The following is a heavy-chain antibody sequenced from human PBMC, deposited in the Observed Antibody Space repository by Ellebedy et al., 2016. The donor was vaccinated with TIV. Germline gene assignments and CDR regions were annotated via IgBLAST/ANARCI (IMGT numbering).Heavy chain of an antibody. V-gene: IGHV3-64*04. J-gene: IGHJ4*02. D-gene: IGHD3-10*01. CDR2: ISGNGGST. Sequence: GESLKISCAASGFTFSIYAMSWVRQAPGKGLEYVSAISGNGGSTYYADSVKGRFTISRDNSQNSLYLQMNSLGAEDTAVYYCARGAGITMVRGVTNYWGQGTLVTVSS. CDR1: GFTFSIYA. CDR3: ARGAGITMVRGVTNY.